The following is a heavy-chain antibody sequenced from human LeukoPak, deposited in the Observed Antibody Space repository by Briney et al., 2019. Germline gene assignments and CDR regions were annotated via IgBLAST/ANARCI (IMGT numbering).Heavy chain of an antibody. CDR1: GGPLGSGGYN. CDR2: IYYSGST. CDR3: ARSGTRSGSYCMDY. Sequence: YTVSGGPLGSGGYNWSWIRQHPGKDLEWIGYIYYSGSTYYNPSLKSRVTISVDTSKNQFSLKLSSVTAADTAVYYCARSGTRSGSYCMDYWGQGTLVTVSS. D-gene: IGHD1-26*01. V-gene: IGHV4-31*03. J-gene: IGHJ4*02.